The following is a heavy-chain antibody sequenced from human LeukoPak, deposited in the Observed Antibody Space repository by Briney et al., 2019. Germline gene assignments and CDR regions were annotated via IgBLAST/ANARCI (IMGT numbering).Heavy chain of an antibody. CDR2: LSGSGFILP. CDR1: GFTFSTYA. V-gene: IGHV3-23*01. D-gene: IGHD1-7*01. CDR3: AKGTTPYSGNTFYFDY. J-gene: IGHJ4*02. Sequence: GGSLRLSCAASGFTFSTYAISWLRQAPGKGLEWVSGLSGSGFILPYYADSVKGRFTISRDNSKSTLYLQMNSLRADDTAVYFCAKGTTPYSGNTFYFDYWGQGTLVTVSS.